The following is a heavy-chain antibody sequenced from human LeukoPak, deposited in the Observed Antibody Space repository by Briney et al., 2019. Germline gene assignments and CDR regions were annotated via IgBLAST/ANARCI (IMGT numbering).Heavy chain of an antibody. D-gene: IGHD3-22*01. V-gene: IGHV3-23*01. CDR1: GFTFSSYA. CDR3: ASHYDTSGYHYFDF. CDR2: FSGTSTT. J-gene: IGHJ4*02. Sequence: GGSLRLSCTASGFTFSSYAMSWVRQAPGKGLEWVSTFSGTSTTHYADSVKGRFTISRDSSKNTLYLQMNSLRAEDTAVYYCASHYDTSGYHYFDFRGQGTLVTVSS.